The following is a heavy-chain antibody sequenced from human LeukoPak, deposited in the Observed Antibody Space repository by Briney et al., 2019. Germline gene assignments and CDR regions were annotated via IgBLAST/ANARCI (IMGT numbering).Heavy chain of an antibody. Sequence: PGGSLRLSCAASGFTFSSYAMSWVRQAPGKGLEWVSAISGSGGSTYYADSVKGRFTISRDNSKNTLYLQMNSLRAEDTAVYYCAKDRDILTASSFDYWAREPWSPSPQ. CDR2: ISGSGGST. J-gene: IGHJ4*02. D-gene: IGHD3-9*01. CDR3: AKDRDILTASSFDY. CDR1: GFTFSSYA. V-gene: IGHV3-23*01.